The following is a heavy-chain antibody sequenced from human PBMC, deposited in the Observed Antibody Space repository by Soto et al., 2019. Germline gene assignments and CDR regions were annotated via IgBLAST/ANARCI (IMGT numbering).Heavy chain of an antibody. CDR3: AILPDGSGSAPPGFDY. CDR2: IIPIFGTA. Sequence: QVQLVQSGAEVKKPGSSVKVSCKASGGTFSSYAISWVRQAPGQGLEWMGGIIPIFGTANYAQKFQGRVTITADDSTSTAYMKLSSLRSEDTAVYYCAILPDGSGSAPPGFDYWGQGTLVTVSS. V-gene: IGHV1-69*01. CDR1: GGTFSSYA. J-gene: IGHJ4*02. D-gene: IGHD3-10*01.